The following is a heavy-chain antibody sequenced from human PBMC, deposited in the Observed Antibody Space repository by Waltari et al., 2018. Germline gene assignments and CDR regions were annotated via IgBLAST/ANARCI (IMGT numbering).Heavy chain of an antibody. D-gene: IGHD5-12*01. V-gene: IGHV4-30-4*08. CDR1: GGSISSTDYY. CDR2: IYSTWRT. Sequence: QVQLQESGPGLVKPSQTLSLTCTVSGGSISSTDYYWSWIRQPPGGGLEWIGYIYSTWRTSYKSSLKSRIAMSLDRSKNQFSLKLRSVTAADTAVYFCARFLSGSYFDYWGQGTLVPVSS. CDR3: ARFLSGSYFDY. J-gene: IGHJ4*02.